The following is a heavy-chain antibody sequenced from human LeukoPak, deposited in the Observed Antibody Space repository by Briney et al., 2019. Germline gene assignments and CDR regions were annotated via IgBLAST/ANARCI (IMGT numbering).Heavy chain of an antibody. D-gene: IGHD5-12*01. V-gene: IGHV3-7*03. J-gene: IGHJ4*02. Sequence: GGSLRLSCAASRFTFSSYWMSWVRQAPGKGLEWVANIKQDGSEKYYVDSVKGRFTISRDNAKNSLYLQLYSLRAEDTAVYYCARARGGYDLDYWGQGTLVTVSS. CDR3: ARARGGYDLDY. CDR1: RFTFSSYW. CDR2: IKQDGSEK.